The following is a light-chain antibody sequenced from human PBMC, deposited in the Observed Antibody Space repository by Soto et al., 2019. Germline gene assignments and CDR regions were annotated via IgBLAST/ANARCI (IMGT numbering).Light chain of an antibody. CDR3: QHYKNYPWT. CDR2: GAS. Sequence: AIRMTQSPSSLSASAGDRVAIACRASQDVGRYLAWYQQKPGQAPKLLIYGASILQSGVPSRFSGGGSGTDFTLTISCLPSEDFATYYCQHYKNYPWTFGQGTKVEIK. J-gene: IGKJ1*01. V-gene: IGKV1-8*01. CDR1: QDVGRY.